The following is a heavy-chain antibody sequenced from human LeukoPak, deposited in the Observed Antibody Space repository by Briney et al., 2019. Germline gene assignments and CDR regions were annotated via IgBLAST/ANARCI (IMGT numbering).Heavy chain of an antibody. J-gene: IGHJ4*02. V-gene: IGHV3-21*01. D-gene: IGHD5-12*01. CDR1: GFTFSSYS. Sequence: GGSLRLSCAASGFTFSSYSMNWVRQAPGKGLEWGSSISSSSSYIYYADSVKGRFTISRDNAKNSLYLQMNSLRAEDTAVYYCATNIVATIGVFDYWGQGTLVTVSS. CDR3: ATNIVATIGVFDY. CDR2: ISSSSSYI.